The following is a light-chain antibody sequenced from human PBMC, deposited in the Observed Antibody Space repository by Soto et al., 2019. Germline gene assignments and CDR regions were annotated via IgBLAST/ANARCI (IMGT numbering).Light chain of an antibody. CDR1: QTVNNNY. CDR2: GAS. CDR3: QQYGSLPWT. J-gene: IGKJ1*01. Sequence: EIVLTQSPDTLSLSPGERATLSCRASQTVNNNYVAWYQQKPGQAPRLLIYGASSRATGIPDRFSGSGSGTDFTLTISRLEPEDFAVYYCQQYGSLPWTFGQGTKVDIK. V-gene: IGKV3-20*01.